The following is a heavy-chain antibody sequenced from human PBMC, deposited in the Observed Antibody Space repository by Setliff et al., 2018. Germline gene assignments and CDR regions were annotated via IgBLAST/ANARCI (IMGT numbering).Heavy chain of an antibody. CDR3: ARDSCSGGSCYWDGYYGMDV. CDR1: GFTFSSYE. D-gene: IGHD2-15*01. J-gene: IGHJ6*02. CDR2: ISSSGSTI. Sequence: GGSLRLSCAASGFTFSSYEMNWVRQAPGKGLEWVSYISSSGSTIYYADSVKGRFTISRDNAKNSLYLQMNSLRAEDTAVYYCARDSCSGGSCYWDGYYGMDVWGQGTTVTVSS. V-gene: IGHV3-48*03.